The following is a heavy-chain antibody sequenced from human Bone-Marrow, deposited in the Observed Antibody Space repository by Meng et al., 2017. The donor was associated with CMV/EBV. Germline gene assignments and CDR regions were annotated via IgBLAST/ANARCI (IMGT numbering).Heavy chain of an antibody. V-gene: IGHV1-46*01. J-gene: IGHJ4*02. CDR1: GYIFTTYY. CDR3: ARGGSSSGYYRY. CDR2: INPSGGSA. D-gene: IGHD3-22*01. Sequence: CKASGYIFTTYYLHWVRQAPGQGLEWMGIINPSGGSATYAQKFQGRVTMTRDTSTSAVYMELSSLRSEDTAVYYCARGGSSSGYYRYWGQGTLVTVSS.